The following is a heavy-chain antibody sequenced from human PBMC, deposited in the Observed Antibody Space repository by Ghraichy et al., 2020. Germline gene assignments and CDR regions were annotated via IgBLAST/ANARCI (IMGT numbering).Heavy chain of an antibody. J-gene: IGHJ4*02. CDR2: IGGLDNNT. CDR3: ARRGRGPVGIDY. Sequence: AGSLRLSCAASGITFSVYAMNWVRQAPGKGLEWVSLIGGLDNNTYYADSVKGRFTISRDNSKNTLYLQMNSLRAEDTALYYCARRGRGPVGIDYWGQGTLVTVSS. V-gene: IGHV3-23*01. CDR1: GITFSVYA. D-gene: IGHD3-10*01.